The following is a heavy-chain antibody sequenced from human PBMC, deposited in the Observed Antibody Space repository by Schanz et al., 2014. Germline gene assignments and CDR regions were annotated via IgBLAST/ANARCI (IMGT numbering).Heavy chain of an antibody. Sequence: QVQLVQSGPEVKKPGSSVKVSRQAFGDTFSKYNIMWVRQVPGQGLEWLGRIMPLRGIGNNAWKFQDRLTITADKSMNITYMELSSLGTEDTAVYYCTRLRRADPNGFDVWGEGTTVTVS. CDR1: GDTFSKYN. V-gene: IGHV1-69*02. CDR3: TRLRRADPNGFDV. CDR2: IMPLRGIG. D-gene: IGHD6-19*01. J-gene: IGHJ6*02.